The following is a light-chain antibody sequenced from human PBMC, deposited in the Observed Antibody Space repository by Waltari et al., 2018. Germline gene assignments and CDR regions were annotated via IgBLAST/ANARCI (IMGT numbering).Light chain of an antibody. CDR2: AAS. Sequence: DIQLTQSPSFLSASVGDRVTITCRASQGISTFLAWYQQKPGKAPKVLIYAASTLQSGVPSRFSGRGSGTEFTLTISSLQPEDFATYYCQHLNSYPITFGQGTRLEIK. CDR3: QHLNSYPIT. J-gene: IGKJ5*01. CDR1: QGISTF. V-gene: IGKV1-9*01.